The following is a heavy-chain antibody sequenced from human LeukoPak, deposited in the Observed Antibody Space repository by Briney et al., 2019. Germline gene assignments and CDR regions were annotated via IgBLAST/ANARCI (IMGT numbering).Heavy chain of an antibody. CDR1: GDSISRSDYP. CDR2: IYHSGST. D-gene: IGHD3-10*01. V-gene: IGHV4-30-2*01. J-gene: IGHJ3*02. Sequence: SQTLSLTCTVSGDSISRSDYPWSWIRQPPGKGLEWVGYIYHSGSTYYNPSLRSRVTMSIDRSKNQFSLKLPSVTAADTAVYYCARVGSGDAFDIWGQGTMVTVSS. CDR3: ARVGSGDAFDI.